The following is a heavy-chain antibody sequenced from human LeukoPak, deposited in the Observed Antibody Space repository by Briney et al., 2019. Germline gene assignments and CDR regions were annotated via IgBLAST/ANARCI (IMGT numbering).Heavy chain of an antibody. J-gene: IGHJ6*02. CDR2: ISYSGST. CDR3: ARDHVDTAMAGEDYYYYGMAG. CDR1: APSIGTYY. D-gene: IGHD5-18*01. Sequence: PSQTLSLTCAVSAPSIGTYYSTWIRHPAGKCLEWVGSISYSGSTYYNPAIKSRVTISVDTSKNPFSLKLSSVTAADTAVYYCARDHVDTAMAGEDYYYYGMAGWGQGTTVTAAS. V-gene: IGHV4-59*06.